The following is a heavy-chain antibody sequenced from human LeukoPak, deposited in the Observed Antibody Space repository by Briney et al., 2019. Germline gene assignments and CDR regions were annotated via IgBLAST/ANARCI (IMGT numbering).Heavy chain of an antibody. CDR3: ARDLRNYYDSSGLNWFDP. CDR1: GGTFIRNA. V-gene: IGHV1-69*01. Sequence: GSSVKVSCKASGGTFIRNAISWVRQAPGQGLEWMGGIIPIFGTANYAQKFQGRVTITADESTSTAYMELSSLRSEDTAVYYCARDLRNYYDSSGLNWFDPWGQGTLVTVSS. D-gene: IGHD3-22*01. J-gene: IGHJ5*02. CDR2: IIPIFGTA.